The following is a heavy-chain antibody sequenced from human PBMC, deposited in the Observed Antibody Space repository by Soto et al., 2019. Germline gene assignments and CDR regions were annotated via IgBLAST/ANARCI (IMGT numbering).Heavy chain of an antibody. Sequence: QVQLRESGPGLVKPSETLSLTCTVSGGSISSYYWSWIRQPPGKGLEWIGYIYYSGSTNHNPSLKSRVTISVDTSKNQFSLKLSSVTAADTAVYYCAREVDSSSWGWFDPWGQGTLVTVSS. D-gene: IGHD6-13*01. CDR3: AREVDSSSWGWFDP. J-gene: IGHJ5*02. V-gene: IGHV4-59*01. CDR1: GGSISSYY. CDR2: IYYSGST.